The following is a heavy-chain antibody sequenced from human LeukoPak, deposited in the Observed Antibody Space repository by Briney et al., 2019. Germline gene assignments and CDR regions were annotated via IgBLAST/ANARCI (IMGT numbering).Heavy chain of an antibody. V-gene: IGHV3-74*01. Sequence: GGSLRLSCAASGFTFSTYWMHWVRQAPGKGLVWVSRINTDGSNTDYADSVKGRFTVSRDNAKNALYLQMNSLRAKDTAVYYCARVLGGQAISSSSWDVWGKGTTVTVSS. CDR3: ARVLGGQAISSSSWDV. CDR2: INTDGSNT. J-gene: IGHJ6*04. D-gene: IGHD6-19*01. CDR1: GFTFSTYW.